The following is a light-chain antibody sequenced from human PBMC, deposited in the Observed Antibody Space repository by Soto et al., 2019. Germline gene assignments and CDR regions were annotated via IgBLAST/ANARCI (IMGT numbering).Light chain of an antibody. Sequence: EIVLTQSPGTLSLSPAERATLSCRASQSVSSSYLAWYQQKPGQAPRLLIYGASSRATGIPDRFSGSGSGTDFTLTISRLEPEDFGVYYGQQYGSSPLTFGGGTKVEIK. J-gene: IGKJ4*01. V-gene: IGKV3-20*01. CDR1: QSVSSSY. CDR2: GAS. CDR3: QQYGSSPLT.